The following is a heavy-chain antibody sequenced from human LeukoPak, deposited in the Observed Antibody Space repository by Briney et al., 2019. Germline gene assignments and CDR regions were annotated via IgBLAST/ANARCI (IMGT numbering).Heavy chain of an antibody. CDR1: GFTFSSYA. Sequence: LRLSCAASGFTFSSYAMSWIRQPPGKGLEWIGYISYSGTTNYNPSLKSRVTISVDTSNNQFSLKVTSVTAADTAVYYCARETPRNSFNIWGQGTMVSVSS. V-gene: IGHV4-30-4*08. J-gene: IGHJ3*02. CDR3: ARETPRNSFNI. CDR2: ISYSGTT.